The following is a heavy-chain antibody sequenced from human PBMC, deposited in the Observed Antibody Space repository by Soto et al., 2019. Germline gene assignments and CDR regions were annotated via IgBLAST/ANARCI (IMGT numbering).Heavy chain of an antibody. J-gene: IGHJ4*02. CDR2: IFYSGST. CDR3: ARGGSGDIVVVAAIDY. D-gene: IGHD2-15*01. CDR1: GGSISSGNYY. Sequence: QVQLQESGPGLVKPSQTLSLTCTVSGGSISSGNYYWSWIRQHPGKGLEWIGYIFYSGSTYYNPTLKSRVTSSVDTSKHQFSRKLSSVTAADTAVYYCARGGSGDIVVVAAIDYWGQGTLVTVSS. V-gene: IGHV4-31*03.